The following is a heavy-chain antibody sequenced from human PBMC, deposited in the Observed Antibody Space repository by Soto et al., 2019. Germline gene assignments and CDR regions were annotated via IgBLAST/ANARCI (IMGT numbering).Heavy chain of an antibody. Sequence: QVQLVQSGAEVKKPGSSVKVSCKASGGTFSSYSINWVRQAPGQGLEWMGEIIPIFGTANYAQEFQGRVTMTADESTSTAYMDLTSLRSEDTAVYSCARDAGRHSGGIDYWGQGTLVTVSS. D-gene: IGHD1-26*01. CDR3: ARDAGRHSGGIDY. CDR2: IIPIFGTA. V-gene: IGHV1-69*01. J-gene: IGHJ4*02. CDR1: GGTFSSYS.